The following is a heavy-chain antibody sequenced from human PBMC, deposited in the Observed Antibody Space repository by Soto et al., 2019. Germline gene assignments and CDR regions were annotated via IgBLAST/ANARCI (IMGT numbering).Heavy chain of an antibody. D-gene: IGHD3-22*01. CDR3: ARPRTYDYESHGYYGHQFDA. CDR1: GGIFSRHA. Sequence: QVQLVQSGAEVKKTGSSVKVSCKISGGIFSRHAIDWVRQAPGQGLEWMGGIVPKLGTVIYAQNFQARVTISADELTNTSYMDLSGLTVEDTAVYYCARPRTYDYESHGYYGHQFDACGQGTLVTVSS. J-gene: IGHJ5*02. V-gene: IGHV1-69*01. CDR2: IVPKLGTV.